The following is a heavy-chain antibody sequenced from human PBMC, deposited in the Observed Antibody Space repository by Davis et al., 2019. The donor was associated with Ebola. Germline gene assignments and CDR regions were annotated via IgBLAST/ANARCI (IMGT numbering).Heavy chain of an antibody. CDR2: VSHSGYT. Sequence: MPSETLSLTCAIYGGSFSGYYWSWIRQPPGKGLEWIGEVSHSGYTNYSPSLNSRVTMSVDTSKNQFSLQLASVTAADTAVYYCARGRMYYYGSGSYYKYWGQGTLVTVSS. J-gene: IGHJ4*02. CDR3: ARGRMYYYGSGSYYKY. V-gene: IGHV4-34*01. CDR1: GGSFSGYY. D-gene: IGHD3-10*01.